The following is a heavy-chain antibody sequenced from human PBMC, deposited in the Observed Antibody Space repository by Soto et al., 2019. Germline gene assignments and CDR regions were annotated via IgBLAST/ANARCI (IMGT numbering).Heavy chain of an antibody. D-gene: IGHD6-6*01. V-gene: IGHV1-2*04. CDR1: GYTFTGYY. CDR2: INPNSGGT. J-gene: IGHJ6*02. Sequence: ASVKVSCKASGYTFTGYYMHWVRQAPGQGLEWMGWINPNSGGTNYAQKFQGWVTMTRDTSISTAYMELSRLRSDATAVYYCARGWSIAHGMCVWGQGTTVTVAS. CDR3: ARGWSIAHGMCV.